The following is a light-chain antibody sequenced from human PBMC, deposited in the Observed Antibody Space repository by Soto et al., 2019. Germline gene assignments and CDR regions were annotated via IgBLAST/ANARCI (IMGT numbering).Light chain of an antibody. CDR3: QHRSNWPPT. Sequence: EIVLTQSPATLSLSPGERATLSCRASQSVDSYLAWYQQKVGQAPRLRIYDASNRATGIPARFSGSGSGTDFTLTISRLEPEDFAVYYCQHRSNWPPTFGQGTKVDIK. J-gene: IGKJ1*01. CDR2: DAS. CDR1: QSVDSY. V-gene: IGKV3-11*01.